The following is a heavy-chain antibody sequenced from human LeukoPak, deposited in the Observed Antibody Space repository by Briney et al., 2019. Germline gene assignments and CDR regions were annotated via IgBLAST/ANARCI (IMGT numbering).Heavy chain of an antibody. Sequence: ASVKVSCKVSGYTLTELSMHWVRQAPGKGLEWMGGFDPEDGETIYAQKFQGRVTMTEDTSTDTAYMELSSLRSEDTAVYYCARDGTYGAPPTSGWYYYGMDVWGQGTTVTVSS. V-gene: IGHV1-24*01. D-gene: IGHD6-19*01. CDR3: ARDGTYGAPPTSGWYYYGMDV. J-gene: IGHJ6*02. CDR2: FDPEDGET. CDR1: GYTLTELS.